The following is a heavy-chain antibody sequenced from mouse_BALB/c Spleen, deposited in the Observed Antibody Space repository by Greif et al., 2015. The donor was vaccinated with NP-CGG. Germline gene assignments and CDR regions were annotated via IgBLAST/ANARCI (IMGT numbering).Heavy chain of an antibody. Sequence: EVKLVESGGGLVKPGGSLKLSCAASGFTFSSYAMSWVRQTPEKRLEWVATISSGGSYTYYPDSVKGRFTISRDNAKNTLYLQMSSLRSEDTAMYYCARHDSKWYFDVWGAGTTVTVSS. V-gene: IGHV5-9-3*01. D-gene: IGHD1-3*01. CDR2: ISSGGSYT. CDR1: GFTFSSYA. J-gene: IGHJ1*01. CDR3: ARHDSKWYFDV.